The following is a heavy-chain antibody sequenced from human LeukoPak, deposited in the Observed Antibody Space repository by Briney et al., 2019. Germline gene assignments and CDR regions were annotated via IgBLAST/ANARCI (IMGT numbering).Heavy chain of an antibody. CDR1: GGSISSHY. J-gene: IGHJ6*03. D-gene: IGHD2-2*01. Sequence: SETLSLTCTVSGGSISSHYWSWIRQPPGKRLEWIGYIYYSGSTNYNPSLKSRVTISVDTSKNQFSLKLSSVTAADTAVYYCARVVVVPAAPGVYYYYYMDVWGKGTTVTVSS. V-gene: IGHV4-59*11. CDR2: IYYSGST. CDR3: ARVVVVPAAPGVYYYYYMDV.